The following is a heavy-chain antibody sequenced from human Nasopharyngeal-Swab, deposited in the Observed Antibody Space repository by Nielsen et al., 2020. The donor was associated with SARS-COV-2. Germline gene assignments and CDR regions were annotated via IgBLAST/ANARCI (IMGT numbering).Heavy chain of an antibody. CDR3: ARRGGSWELGY. CDR1: GFTFSSYS. Sequence: GESLKISCAASGFTFSSYSMNWGRQAPGKGLEWVSSISSSSSYIYYADSVKGRFTISRDNAKNSLYLQMNSLRAEDTALYHCARRGGSWELGYWGQGTLVTVSS. CDR2: ISSSSSYI. D-gene: IGHD3-10*01. J-gene: IGHJ4*02. V-gene: IGHV3-21*04.